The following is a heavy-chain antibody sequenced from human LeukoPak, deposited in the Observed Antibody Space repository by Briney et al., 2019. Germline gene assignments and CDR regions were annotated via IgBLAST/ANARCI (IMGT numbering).Heavy chain of an antibody. D-gene: IGHD2-2*02. CDR3: ARDSHTYAYDF. CDR1: GYTFTSYF. V-gene: IGHV1-46*01. CDR2: SRPGDTYT. J-gene: IGHJ4*02. Sequence: ASVKVSCKPSGYTFTSYFVHWVRQAPGQGLEWMGVSRPGDTYTSYPQKFQGRVTMTRDTSARTVYMELSSLRSEDTAVYYCARDSHTYAYDFWGQGTLVTVSS.